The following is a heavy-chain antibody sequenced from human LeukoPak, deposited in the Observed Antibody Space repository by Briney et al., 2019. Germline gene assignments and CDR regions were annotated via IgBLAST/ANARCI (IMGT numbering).Heavy chain of an antibody. D-gene: IGHD1-7*01. CDR3: AKKINYEGYNWFDP. CDR2: ISSSGGIP. CDR1: GFSFSNYA. J-gene: IGHJ5*02. Sequence: GGSLRLSCAASGFSFSNYAMSWVRQVPGKGLEWVSAISSSGGIPYYADSVKGRFTISRDNSNNTVYLQMNSLRAEDTAIYYCAKKINYEGYNWFDPRGQGTLVTVSS. V-gene: IGHV3-23*01.